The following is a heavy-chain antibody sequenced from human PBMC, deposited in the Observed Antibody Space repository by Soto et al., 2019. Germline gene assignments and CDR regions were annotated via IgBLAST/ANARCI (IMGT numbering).Heavy chain of an antibody. CDR2: IYHSGST. V-gene: IGHV4-38-2*02. CDR1: GYSICSCVY. J-gene: IGHJ4*02. Sequence: SYSLSITRAACGYSICSCVYSVSIKQPPGKGLEWIGSIYHSGSTYYNPSLKSRVTISVDTSKNQFSLKLSSVTAADTAVYYCARDYYDSMDFDYWGQGTLVTV. D-gene: IGHD3-22*01. CDR3: ARDYYDSMDFDY.